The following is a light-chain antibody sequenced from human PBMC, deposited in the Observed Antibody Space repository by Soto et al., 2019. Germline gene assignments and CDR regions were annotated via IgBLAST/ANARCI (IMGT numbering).Light chain of an antibody. Sequence: DIQMTQSPSFVSASVGDRVTITCRASQDISTWLAWYQQKPGRAPNLLIYTASSLQSGVPSRFSGSGSGTDFTLTISSLQPEDFATYYCQQANSFPYTFGQGTKLEIQ. CDR1: QDISTW. CDR3: QQANSFPYT. CDR2: TAS. V-gene: IGKV1-12*01. J-gene: IGKJ2*01.